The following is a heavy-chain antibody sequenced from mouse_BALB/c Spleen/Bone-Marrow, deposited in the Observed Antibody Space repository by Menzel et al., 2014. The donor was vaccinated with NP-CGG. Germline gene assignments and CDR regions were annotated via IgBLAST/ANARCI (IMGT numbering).Heavy chain of an antibody. CDR2: INPYNGGN. CDR3: ANWDLFAN. Sequence: EVQLQQSGPELVKPGASMKISCKASGYSFTAYTMNWVKQSHGKNLEWIGIINPYNGGNTYNHKFKDKATLTVDKTSSTAYMELLSLTSEDSVVYYCANWDLFANWGQGTLVTVS. D-gene: IGHD4-1*01. J-gene: IGHJ3*01. CDR1: GYSFTAYT. V-gene: IGHV1-18*01.